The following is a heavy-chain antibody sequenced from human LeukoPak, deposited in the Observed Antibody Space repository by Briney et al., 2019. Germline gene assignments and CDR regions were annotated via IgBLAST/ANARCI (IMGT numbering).Heavy chain of an antibody. V-gene: IGHV1-18*01. CDR3: ARDIVVVPAAPFYYYYYYGMDV. Sequence: GASVKVSCKASGYTFTSYGISWVRQAPGQGLEWMGWISAYNGNTNYAQKLQGRVTMTTDTSTSTAYMELRSLRSDDTAVYYWARDIVVVPAAPFYYYYYYGMDVWGQGTTVTVSS. D-gene: IGHD2-2*01. CDR2: ISAYNGNT. J-gene: IGHJ6*02. CDR1: GYTFTSYG.